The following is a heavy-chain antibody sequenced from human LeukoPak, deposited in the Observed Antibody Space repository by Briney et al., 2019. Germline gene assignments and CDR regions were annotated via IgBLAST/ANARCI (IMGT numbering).Heavy chain of an antibody. V-gene: IGHV4-39*01. Sequence: PSETLSLTCTVSGGSISSSSYYWGWIRQPPGKGLEWTGSIYYSGSTYYNPSLKSRVTISVDTSKNQFSLKLSSVTAADTAVYYCARHLGALGASSGWWGIEYFDLWGRGTLVTVSS. D-gene: IGHD6-19*01. J-gene: IGHJ2*01. CDR3: ARHLGALGASSGWWGIEYFDL. CDR1: GGSISSSSYY. CDR2: IYYSGST.